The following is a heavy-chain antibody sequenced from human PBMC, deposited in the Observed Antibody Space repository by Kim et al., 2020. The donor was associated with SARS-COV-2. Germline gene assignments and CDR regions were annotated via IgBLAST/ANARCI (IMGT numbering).Heavy chain of an antibody. CDR2: IRSKANSYAT. CDR1: GFTFSDSA. Sequence: GGSLRLSCAASGFTFSDSAMYWVRQASGKGLEWVGRIRSKANSYATAYDVSVKGRFIIPRDDSKNTAYLQMNSLKTEDTAIYYCTRVPPYSNSRWDAFD. V-gene: IGHV3-73*01. CDR3: TRVPPYSNSRWDAFD. D-gene: IGHD6-13*01. J-gene: IGHJ3*02.